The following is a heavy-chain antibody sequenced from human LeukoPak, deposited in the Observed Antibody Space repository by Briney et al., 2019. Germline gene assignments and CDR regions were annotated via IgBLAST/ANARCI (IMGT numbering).Heavy chain of an antibody. Sequence: GGSLRLSCAASGFAFSSYSMNWVRQAPGKGLEWVSSISSSSSYRYYADSVKGRFTISRDNAENSLYLQMNSLRAEDTAVYYCARDLWTGGWWEPTREGAFDIWGQGTMVTVSS. CDR2: ISSSSSYR. CDR3: ARDLWTGGWWEPTREGAFDI. D-gene: IGHD2-15*01. J-gene: IGHJ3*02. CDR1: GFAFSSYS. V-gene: IGHV3-21*01.